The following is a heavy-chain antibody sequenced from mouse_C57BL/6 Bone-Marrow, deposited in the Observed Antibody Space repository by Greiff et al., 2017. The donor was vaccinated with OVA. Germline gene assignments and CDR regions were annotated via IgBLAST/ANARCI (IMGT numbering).Heavy chain of an antibody. V-gene: IGHV6-3*01. J-gene: IGHJ2*01. CDR1: GFTFSNYW. D-gene: IGHD6-1*01. Sequence: EVQGVESGGGLVQPGGSMKLSCVASGFTFSNYWMNWVRPSPEKGLEWVAQIRLKSDNYATHYAASVKGRFTISRDDSTSSVYLQMNNLRAEDTGIYYCTGPLSNLYYFDYWGQGTTLTVSS. CDR2: IRLKSDNYAT. CDR3: TGPLSNLYYFDY.